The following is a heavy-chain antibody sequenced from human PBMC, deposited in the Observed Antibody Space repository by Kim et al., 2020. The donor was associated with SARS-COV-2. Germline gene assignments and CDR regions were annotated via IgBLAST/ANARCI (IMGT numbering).Heavy chain of an antibody. J-gene: IGHJ4*02. Sequence: NSNPSRKSRVTISVDTSKNQFSLTVSSVTAADTAVYFCAGVGGRGVIIGYWGQGTLVTVSS. V-gene: IGHV4-59*01. CDR3: AGVGGRGVIIGY. D-gene: IGHD3-10*01.